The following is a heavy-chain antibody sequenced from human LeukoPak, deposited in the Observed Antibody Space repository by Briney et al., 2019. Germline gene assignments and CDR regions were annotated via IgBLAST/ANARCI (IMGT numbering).Heavy chain of an antibody. D-gene: IGHD3-10*01. CDR1: GDSIGSSGYY. V-gene: IGHV4-31*03. J-gene: IGHJ4*02. CDR2: IYYSGST. Sequence: SQTLSLTCTVSGDSIGSSGYYWSWIRQHPGKGLEWIGYIYYSGSTSYNPSLKSRVIISVDTSKNQFSLKLSSVTAADTAVYYCARHTMVRGVILPARYWGQGTLVTVSS. CDR3: ARHTMVRGVILPARY.